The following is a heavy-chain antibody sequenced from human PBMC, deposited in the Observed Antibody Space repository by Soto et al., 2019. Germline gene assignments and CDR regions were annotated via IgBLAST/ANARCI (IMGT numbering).Heavy chain of an antibody. D-gene: IGHD3-22*01. J-gene: IGHJ5*02. CDR3: ARGLDYYDNLGPFDP. V-gene: IGHV1-69*13. CDR1: GGTFSSYA. Sequence: SVKVSCKASGGTFSSYAISWVRQAPGQGLEWMGGIIPIFGTANYAQKFQGRVTITADESTSTAYMELSSLRSEDTAVYYCARGLDYYDNLGPFDPWGQGTLVTVSS. CDR2: IIPIFGTA.